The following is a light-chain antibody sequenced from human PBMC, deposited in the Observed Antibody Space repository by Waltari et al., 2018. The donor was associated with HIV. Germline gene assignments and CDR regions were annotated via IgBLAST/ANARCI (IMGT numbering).Light chain of an antibody. CDR2: DAS. J-gene: IGKJ4*01. V-gene: IGKV3-11*01. CDR1: QSISGA. Sequence: EVPLTQSLATLSLSSGESATLSCRASQSISGAVAWYQQKPGQAPRLLIYDASRRYTGIPVRFRGSGSGTDFTLTISSLEPEDFAIYYGQQGSGWPPAFSFGGGTRVDIK. CDR3: QQGSGWPPAFS.